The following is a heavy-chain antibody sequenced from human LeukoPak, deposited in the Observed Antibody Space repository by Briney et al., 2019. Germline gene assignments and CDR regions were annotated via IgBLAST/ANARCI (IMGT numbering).Heavy chain of an antibody. V-gene: IGHV4-4*09. CDR1: GGSISSYY. D-gene: IGHD3-22*01. Sequence: SETLSLTCTVSGGSISSYYWSWIRQPPGKGLEWIGYIYTSGSTNYNPSLKSRVTISVDTSKKQFSLKLSSVTAADTAVYYCARHKTDYYDSSGYKGYYYMDVWGKGTTVTVSS. J-gene: IGHJ6*03. CDR2: IYTSGST. CDR3: ARHKTDYYDSSGYKGYYYMDV.